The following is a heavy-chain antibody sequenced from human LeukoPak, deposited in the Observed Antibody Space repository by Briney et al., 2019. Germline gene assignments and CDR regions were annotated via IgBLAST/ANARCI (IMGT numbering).Heavy chain of an antibody. CDR3: ARVVGIAAAAADAFDI. J-gene: IGHJ3*02. CDR2: IRSRSSYT. Sequence: GGSLRLSCAASGFTFSDYYMSCIRQAPGKGLEWVSYIRSRSSYTNYADSVKGRFTISRDNAKNSLYLQMNSLRAEDTAVYYCARVVGIAAAAADAFDIWGQGTMVTVSS. D-gene: IGHD6-13*01. V-gene: IGHV3-11*05. CDR1: GFTFSDYY.